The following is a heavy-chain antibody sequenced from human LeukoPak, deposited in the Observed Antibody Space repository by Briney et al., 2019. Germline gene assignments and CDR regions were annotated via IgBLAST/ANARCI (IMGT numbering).Heavy chain of an antibody. J-gene: IGHJ4*02. CDR2: ISYDGSNK. D-gene: IGHD6-19*01. V-gene: IGHV3-30-3*01. CDR1: GFTFSSYA. CDR3: AREGYSSGHFDY. Sequence: PGGSLRLSCAASGFTFSSYAMRWVRQAPGKGLEWVAVISYDGSNKYYADSVKGRFTISRDNSKNTLYLQMNSLRAEDTAVYYCAREGYSSGHFDYWGQGTLVTVSS.